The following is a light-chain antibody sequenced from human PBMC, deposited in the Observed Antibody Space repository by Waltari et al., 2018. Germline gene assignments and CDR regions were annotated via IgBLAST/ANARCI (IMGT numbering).Light chain of an antibody. J-gene: IGKJ5*01. V-gene: IGKV1-5*03. CDR2: KAS. CDR3: QQYNSYSPIT. Sequence: DIQMTQSPSTLSASVGDRVSITCRASQSLSSWLAWYQQKPGKAPILLIYKASTLQSGVPSRFSGSGSGTEFTLTISSLQPDDFATYYCQQYNSYSPITFGQGTRLEIK. CDR1: QSLSSW.